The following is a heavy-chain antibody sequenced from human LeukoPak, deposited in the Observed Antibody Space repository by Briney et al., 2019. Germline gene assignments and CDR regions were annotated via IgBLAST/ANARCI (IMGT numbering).Heavy chain of an antibody. CDR2: LYSGGST. Sequence: PGGSLRLSCAASGFTVSTNYMSWVRQAPGKGLEWVSLLYSGGSTYYADSVKGRFTISRDNSKNTLYLQMNSLTAEDTAVYYCARTFLSGDVYKVGYFYYWGQVTLVTVSS. CDR1: GFTVSTNY. D-gene: IGHD5-24*01. V-gene: IGHV3-53*01. J-gene: IGHJ4*02. CDR3: ARTFLSGDVYKVGYFYY.